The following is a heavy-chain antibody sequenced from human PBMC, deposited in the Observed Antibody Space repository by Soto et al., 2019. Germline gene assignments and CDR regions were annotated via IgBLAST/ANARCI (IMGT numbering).Heavy chain of an antibody. J-gene: IGHJ4*02. V-gene: IGHV1-46*01. CDR3: VRALTVTGDS. CDR1: GYTFRDYY. CDR2: INPSGGRT. Sequence: QVQLVQSGAEMKKPGASVKVSCKASGYTFRDYYIHWVRQAPGQGLEWMGVINPSGGRTDYAQKFQGRPTVTRDTSTSTVFMDLRSLNSEDTAMYYCVRALTVTGDSWGQGTLVTVSS. D-gene: IGHD4-17*01.